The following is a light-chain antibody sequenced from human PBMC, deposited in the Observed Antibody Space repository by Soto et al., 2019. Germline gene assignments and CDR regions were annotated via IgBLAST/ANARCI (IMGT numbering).Light chain of an antibody. V-gene: IGLV2-14*01. CDR3: SSYTSSSPYV. J-gene: IGLJ1*01. Sequence: QSALTQPASVSGSPGQSITISCTGTSSDVGGYNYVSWYQQHPGKAPKLMIYEVSNRPSGFSNRFSGSKSGKTASLTISGLQAEDEADYYCSSYTSSSPYVFGTGTKLTVL. CDR1: SSDVGGYNY. CDR2: EVS.